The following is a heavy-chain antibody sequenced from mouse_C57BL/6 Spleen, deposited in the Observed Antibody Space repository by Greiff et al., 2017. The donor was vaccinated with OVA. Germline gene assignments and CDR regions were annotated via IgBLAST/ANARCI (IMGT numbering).Heavy chain of an antibody. CDR3: ARHDGDYDSAMDY. V-gene: IGHV5-15*01. CDR2: ISNLAYSI. Sequence: EVQLVESGGGLVEPGGSLKLSCAASGFTFSDYGMAWVRQAPRKGPEWVAFISNLAYSIYYADTVTGRFTISRENAKNTLYLEMSSLRSEDTAMYYCARHDGDYDSAMDYWGQGTSVTVSS. J-gene: IGHJ4*01. CDR1: GFTFSDYG. D-gene: IGHD2-4*01.